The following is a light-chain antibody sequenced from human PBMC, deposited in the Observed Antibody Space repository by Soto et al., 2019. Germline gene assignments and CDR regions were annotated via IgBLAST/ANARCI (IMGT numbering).Light chain of an antibody. CDR1: QSVSSN. CDR2: GAS. V-gene: IGKV3-15*01. CDR3: QPYNTWPPIT. Sequence: EIVMTQSPATLSVSPGERATLSFRASQSVSSNLAWYQQKPGQAPRLLIYGASIRATGIPARFSGSGSWTEFTLTISSLQSEDFAVYYCQPYNTWPPITFGQGTRLEIK. J-gene: IGKJ5*01.